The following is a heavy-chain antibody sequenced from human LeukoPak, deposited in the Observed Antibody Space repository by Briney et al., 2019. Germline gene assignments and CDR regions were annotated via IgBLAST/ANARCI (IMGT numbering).Heavy chain of an antibody. Sequence: SVKVSCTASGGTFSSYAISWVRQAPGQGLEWMGRIIPILGIANYAQKFQGRVTITADKSTSTAYMELSSLRSEDTAVYYCASPATYCSGGSCSVDYWGQGTLVTVSS. V-gene: IGHV1-69*04. J-gene: IGHJ4*02. CDR2: IIPILGIA. CDR1: GGTFSSYA. D-gene: IGHD2-15*01. CDR3: ASPATYCSGGSCSVDY.